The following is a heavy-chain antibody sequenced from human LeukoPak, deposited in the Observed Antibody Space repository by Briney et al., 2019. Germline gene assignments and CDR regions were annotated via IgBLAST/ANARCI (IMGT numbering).Heavy chain of an antibody. Sequence: AASVKVSCKASRGTFSSYAISWVRQAPGQGLEWMGGIIPIFGTANYAQKFQGRVTITADESTSTAYMELSSLRSEDTAVYFCARDRGYSYAKKSSNYYYMDVWGKGTTVTISS. CDR3: ARDRGYSYAKKSSNYYYMDV. CDR2: IIPIFGTA. D-gene: IGHD5-18*01. J-gene: IGHJ6*03. CDR1: RGTFSSYA. V-gene: IGHV1-69*13.